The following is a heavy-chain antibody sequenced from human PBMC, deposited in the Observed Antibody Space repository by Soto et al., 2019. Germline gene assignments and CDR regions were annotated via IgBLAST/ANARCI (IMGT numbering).Heavy chain of an antibody. D-gene: IGHD3-22*01. Sequence: SETLSLTCAVSGYSISSGYYWGWRRQPPGKGLEWIGSISHGGSTYYNTSLNSRVTLSIDMTNNHVSLILNSVTAADTAVYYCARVGPWVPYYYDSSPYTFENWFDPWGQGTLVTVSS. CDR3: ARVGPWVPYYYDSSPYTFENWFDP. V-gene: IGHV4-38-2*01. J-gene: IGHJ5*02. CDR2: ISHGGST. CDR1: GYSISSGYY.